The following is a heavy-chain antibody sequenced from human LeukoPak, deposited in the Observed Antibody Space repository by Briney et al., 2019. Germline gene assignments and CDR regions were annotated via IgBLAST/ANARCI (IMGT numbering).Heavy chain of an antibody. V-gene: IGHV1-2*02. CDR1: GYTFTGYY. J-gene: IGHJ4*02. CDR3: ASPSGRNSHFDY. Sequence: ASVKVSCRASGYTFTGYYMHWVRQAPGQGLEWMGWINPNSGGTNYAQKFQGRVTMTRDTSISTAYMELSRLRSDDTAVYYCASPSGRNSHFDYWGQGTLVTVSS. CDR2: INPNSGGT.